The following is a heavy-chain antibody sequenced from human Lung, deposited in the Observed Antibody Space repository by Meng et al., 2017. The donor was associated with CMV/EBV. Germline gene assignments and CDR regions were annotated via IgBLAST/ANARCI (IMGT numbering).Heavy chain of an antibody. V-gene: IGHV3-23*01. Sequence: GESLKISCAASGFTFRSYAMHWVRQAPGKGLEWVSGISITGGMTYYADSVKGRFTISRDNSKNTLYLQMNSLRAEDTAVYYCAKDFWGADYYFDSWGQGTXVTVAS. CDR1: GFTFRSYA. CDR2: ISITGGMT. D-gene: IGHD3-3*01. CDR3: AKDFWGADYYFDS. J-gene: IGHJ4*02.